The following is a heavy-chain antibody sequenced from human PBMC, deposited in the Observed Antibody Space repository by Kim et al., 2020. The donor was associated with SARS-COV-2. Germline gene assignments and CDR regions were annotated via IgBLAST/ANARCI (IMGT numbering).Heavy chain of an antibody. CDR1: GFTFSSYE. D-gene: IGHD3-22*01. J-gene: IGHJ4*02. CDR2: ISSSGSTI. V-gene: IGHV3-48*03. Sequence: GGSLRLSCAASGFTFSSYEMNWVRQAPGKGLEWVSYISSSGSTIYYADSVKGRFTISRDNAKNSLYLQMNSLRAEDTAVYYCARLAMSIYYYGSSGSTPFDYWGQGTLVTVSS. CDR3: ARLAMSIYYYGSSGSTPFDY.